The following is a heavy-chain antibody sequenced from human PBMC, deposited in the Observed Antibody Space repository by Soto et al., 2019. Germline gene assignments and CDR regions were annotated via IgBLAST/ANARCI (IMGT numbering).Heavy chain of an antibody. J-gene: IGHJ4*02. CDR3: AKGYDFWSGYHDY. CDR1: GFTFSSYA. CDR2: ISGSGGST. V-gene: IGHV3-23*01. Sequence: EVQLLESGGGLVQPGGSLRLSCAASGFTFSSYAMSWVRQAPGKGLEWVSAISGSGGSTYYADSVKGRFTISRDNSKNTLYLQMTSLRADDTAVYYCAKGYDFWSGYHDYGGQGTLVTVSS. D-gene: IGHD3-3*01.